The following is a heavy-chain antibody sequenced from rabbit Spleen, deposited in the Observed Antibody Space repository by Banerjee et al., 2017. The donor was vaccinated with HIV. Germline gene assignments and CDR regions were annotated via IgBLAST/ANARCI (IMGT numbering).Heavy chain of an antibody. V-gene: IGHV1S45*01. CDR3: ASGLVTVIGWNINL. D-gene: IGHD5-1*01. CDR1: GVSFRDKGE. CDR2: INIATGID. J-gene: IGHJ4*01. Sequence: EQLDESGGGLVNLEGALTLTGKASGVSFRDKGEMFWCRQAPGKGLEWIACINIATGIDVYATWAKGRFSMSRAASATVTLSMTSLRAADTAPYICASGLVTVIGWNINLWGPGTLVTVS.